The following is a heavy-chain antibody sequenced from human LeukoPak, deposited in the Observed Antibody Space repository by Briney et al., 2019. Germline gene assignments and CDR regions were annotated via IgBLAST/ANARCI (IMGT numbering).Heavy chain of an antibody. CDR1: GVSISTYY. V-gene: IGHV4-59*01. D-gene: IGHD1-26*01. CDR2: FSYSGST. Sequence: KPSETLSLTCSVSGVSISTYYWIWIRQPPAKGLEWMGFFSYSGSTKYNPSLKSRVTTSVDTSKNQFSLKLNSVTAADTAVYYCARMYSGTSYYFDYWGQGTLVTVSS. J-gene: IGHJ4*02. CDR3: ARMYSGTSYYFDY.